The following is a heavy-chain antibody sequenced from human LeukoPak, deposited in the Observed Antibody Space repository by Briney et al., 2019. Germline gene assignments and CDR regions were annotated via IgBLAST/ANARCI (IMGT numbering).Heavy chain of an antibody. CDR1: GYNFIGFY. Sequence: ASVRVSYKASGYNFIGFYMLWVRQAPGQSLEWMGRINPNSGETSFALSFQGRVTMTRDTSINTAYMELGRLTSDDTAVYFCARGATRLATAGAEFDSWGQGTLVIVSS. CDR2: INPNSGET. V-gene: IGHV1-2*06. CDR3: ARGATRLATAGAEFDS. J-gene: IGHJ4*02. D-gene: IGHD6-13*01.